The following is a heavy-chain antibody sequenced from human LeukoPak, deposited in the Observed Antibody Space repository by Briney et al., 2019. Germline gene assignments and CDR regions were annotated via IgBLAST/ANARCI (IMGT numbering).Heavy chain of an antibody. CDR1: GFTFSSYS. J-gene: IGHJ1*01. CDR2: ISSTSRHK. CDR3: VRDMTTVTTCYLQY. V-gene: IGHV3-21*01. D-gene: IGHD4-17*01. Sequence: GGSLRLSCAASGFTFSSYSMNWVRQAPGKGLEGVSSISSTSRHKYYADSVKGRFTISRDNAKNSLFLQMNSLRAEDTAVYYCVRDMTTVTTCYLQYWGQGTLVTVSS.